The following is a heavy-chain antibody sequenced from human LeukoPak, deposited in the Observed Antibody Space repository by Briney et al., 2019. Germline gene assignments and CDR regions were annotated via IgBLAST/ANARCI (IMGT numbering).Heavy chain of an antibody. CDR2: ISIYNGNT. V-gene: IGHV1-18*01. J-gene: IGHJ5*02. CDR3: ARITYDFWSGYYMPDDP. Sequence: GASVKVSCKASGYTFTSYGISWVRQAPGQGLEWMGCISIYNGNTDYAQKLRGRVTMTTDTSTSTAYLELRGLRSDDTAVYYCARITYDFWSGYYMPDDPWGQGTLVTVSS. CDR1: GYTFTSYG. D-gene: IGHD3-3*01.